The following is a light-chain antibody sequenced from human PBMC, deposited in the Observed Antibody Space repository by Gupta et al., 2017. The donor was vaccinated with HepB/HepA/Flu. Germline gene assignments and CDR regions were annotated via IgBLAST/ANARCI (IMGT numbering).Light chain of an antibody. CDR3: QQSYSTPLT. J-gene: IGKJ4*01. CDR2: AAS. V-gene: IGKV1-39*01. CDR1: QTMNNF. Sequence: GDSVTITCRASQTMNNFLHWYQQKPGEAPKLLIYAASSLQSGVPSRFRGSGSGTDFTLTINRLQPEDFATYYCQQSYSTPLTFGGGTKVEIK.